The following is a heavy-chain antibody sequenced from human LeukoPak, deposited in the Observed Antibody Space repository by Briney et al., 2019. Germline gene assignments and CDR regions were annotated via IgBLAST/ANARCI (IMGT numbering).Heavy chain of an antibody. CDR1: GFTFSSYT. Sequence: GGSLRLSCAASGFTFSSYTVNWIRQAPGKGLEWVSSISGSSYYIYYADSVRGRFTISRDNAKDTLYLQMNSLRVEDTAVYYCARVQGSSSYYFDYWGQGTLVTVSS. CDR2: ISGSSYYI. J-gene: IGHJ4*02. CDR3: ARVQGSSSYYFDY. D-gene: IGHD6-6*01. V-gene: IGHV3-21*01.